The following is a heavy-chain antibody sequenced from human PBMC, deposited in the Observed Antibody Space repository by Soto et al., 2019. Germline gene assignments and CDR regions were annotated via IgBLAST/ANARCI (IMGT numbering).Heavy chain of an antibody. J-gene: IGHJ4*02. Sequence: EVQLVESGGGLVQPGGSLRLSCAASGFIFSSHWMHWVRQDPVRGLVWVARIKSDGSSTAYADSVKGRFTISRDNAKNTLYLQMNSLRVEDTSVYYCDRDRTEVLNRTDHPRFDYWGQGTLVTVSS. CDR2: IKSDGSST. CDR1: GFIFSSHW. D-gene: IGHD2-8*02. CDR3: DRDRTEVLNRTDHPRFDY. V-gene: IGHV3-74*01.